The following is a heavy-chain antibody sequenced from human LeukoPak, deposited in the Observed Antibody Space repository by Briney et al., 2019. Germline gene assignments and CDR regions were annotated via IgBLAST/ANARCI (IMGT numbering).Heavy chain of an antibody. V-gene: IGHV3-23*01. Sequence: GGSLRLSCAASGFAFSTYAMSWVRQAPGKGLEWVSGIIGSGGSTYYADSVKGRFTISRDNSKNTLYLQMNSLRAEDTAIYYCAKAGCTNIACYLNSWGQGTLVTVSS. CDR2: IIGSGGST. CDR3: AKAGCTNIACYLNS. D-gene: IGHD2-8*01. CDR1: GFAFSTYA. J-gene: IGHJ4*02.